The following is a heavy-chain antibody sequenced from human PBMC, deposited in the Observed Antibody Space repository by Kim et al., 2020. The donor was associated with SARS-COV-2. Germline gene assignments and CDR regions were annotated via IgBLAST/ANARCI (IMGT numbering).Heavy chain of an antibody. V-gene: IGHV3-7*03. J-gene: IGHJ4*02. D-gene: IGHD3-9*01. CDR3: ARDETFDICLDY. Sequence: YYVDSVKGRFTISRDNAKNSLYLQMNSLRAGDTAVYYCARDETFDICLDYWGQGTLVTVSS.